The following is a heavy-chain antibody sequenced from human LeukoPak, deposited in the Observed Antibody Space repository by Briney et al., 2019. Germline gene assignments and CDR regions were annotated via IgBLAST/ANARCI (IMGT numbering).Heavy chain of an antibody. CDR2: IKQDGSEK. CDR1: GFTFSNYW. CDR3: AKTMGAIDHDC. V-gene: IGHV3-7*03. Sequence: GGSLRLSCAASGFTFSNYWMSWVRQAPGKGLEWVANIKQDGSEKFYVDSVKGRFTISRDNSKNTLYLQMNSLRAEDTAVYFCAKTMGAIDHDCWGQGTLVTVSS. D-gene: IGHD1-26*01. J-gene: IGHJ4*02.